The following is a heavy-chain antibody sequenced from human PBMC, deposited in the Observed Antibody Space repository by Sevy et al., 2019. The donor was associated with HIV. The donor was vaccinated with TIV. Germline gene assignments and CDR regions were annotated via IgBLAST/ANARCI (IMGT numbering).Heavy chain of an antibody. J-gene: IGHJ4*02. CDR3: ARGPNPRPSYYYFDY. CDR1: GYTFTSYY. Sequence: ASVKVSCKASGYTFTSYYIHWVRQAPGQGLEWMGIINPSGGSTSYAQKFQGRVTMTRDTSTSTVYMELSSLRSEDTAVYYCARGPNPRPSYYYFDYWGQGTLVTVSS. CDR2: INPSGGST. V-gene: IGHV1-46*01. D-gene: IGHD1-26*01.